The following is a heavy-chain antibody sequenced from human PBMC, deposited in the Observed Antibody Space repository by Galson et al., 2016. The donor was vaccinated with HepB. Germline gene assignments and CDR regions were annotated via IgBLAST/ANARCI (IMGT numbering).Heavy chain of an antibody. V-gene: IGHV3-33*01. CDR1: GFTFSSYG. Sequence: SLRLSCAASGFTFSSYGMHWVRQAPGKGLEWVAVIWYDGSNKYYADSVKGRFTIFRDNSKNTLYLQMNSLRAEDTAVYYCARDGGGSSGYYLDYWGQGTLVTGSA. CDR2: IWYDGSNK. D-gene: IGHD3-22*01. J-gene: IGHJ4*02. CDR3: ARDGGGSSGYYLDY.